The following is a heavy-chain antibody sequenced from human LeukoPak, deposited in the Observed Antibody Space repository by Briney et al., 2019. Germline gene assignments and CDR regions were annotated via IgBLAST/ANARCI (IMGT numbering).Heavy chain of an antibody. J-gene: IGHJ3*02. CDR2: INPRGGST. CDR1: GYTFTSHF. D-gene: IGHD5-24*01. CDR3: ARDGYNVMGAFDI. V-gene: IGHV1-46*01. Sequence: ASVKVSCKASGYTFTSHFMHWVRQAPGQGLEWMGLINPRGGSTSYTQKFQGRVTMTRDTSTSTVYMELSSLRSEDTAVYYCARDGYNVMGAFDIWGQGTMVTVSS.